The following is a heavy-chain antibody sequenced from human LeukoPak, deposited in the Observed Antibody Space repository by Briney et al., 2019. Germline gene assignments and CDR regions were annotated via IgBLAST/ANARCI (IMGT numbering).Heavy chain of an antibody. D-gene: IGHD2-2*01. J-gene: IGHJ5*02. Sequence: GGSLRLSCAASGFTFTSYGISWVRQAPGQGLEWMGWISAYNGNTNYAQKLQGRVTMTTDTSTSTAYMELRSLRSDDTAVYYCALRGVVPAAPFDPWGQGTLVTVSS. CDR1: GFTFTSYG. CDR2: ISAYNGNT. V-gene: IGHV1-18*01. CDR3: ALRGVVPAAPFDP.